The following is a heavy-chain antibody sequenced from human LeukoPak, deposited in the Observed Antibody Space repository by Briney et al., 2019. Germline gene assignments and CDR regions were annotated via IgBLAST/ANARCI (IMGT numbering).Heavy chain of an antibody. Sequence: SETLSLTCTVSGVSISNYYWSWIRQPAGKGLEWIGRIYTSGSTNYNPSLKSRATMSVDTSKNQLSLKLSSVTAADTAVYYCARDSVQCGDHTIDYYYMDVWGKGTTVTVSS. J-gene: IGHJ6*03. D-gene: IGHD4-17*01. CDR1: GVSISNYY. CDR2: IYTSGST. V-gene: IGHV4-4*07. CDR3: ARDSVQCGDHTIDYYYMDV.